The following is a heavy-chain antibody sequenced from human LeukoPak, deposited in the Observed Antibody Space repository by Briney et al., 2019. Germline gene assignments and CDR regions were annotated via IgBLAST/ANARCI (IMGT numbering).Heavy chain of an antibody. CDR1: GYTFTSYH. V-gene: IGHV1-8*01. Sequence: ASVKVSCKASGYTFTSYHINWVRQAPGQGLEWMGWMNPNSADTGYAQKFQGRVTMTRNTSINTAYMELSSLISEDTAVYYCARDSGGYDYSQRYYYYMDVWGKGTTVTISS. CDR2: MNPNSADT. CDR3: ARDSGGYDYSQRYYYYMDV. D-gene: IGHD5-12*01. J-gene: IGHJ6*03.